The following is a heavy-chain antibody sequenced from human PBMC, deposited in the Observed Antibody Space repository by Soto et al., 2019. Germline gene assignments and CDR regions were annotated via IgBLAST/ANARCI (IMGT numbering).Heavy chain of an antibody. D-gene: IGHD2-15*01. CDR2: MYYSGST. V-gene: IGHV4-39*01. CDR3: ARHLRYCSVCRCYHRELDY. CDR1: GGSISSSSYY. Sequence: QLQLQESGPGLVKPSETLSLTCTVSGGSISSSSYYWGWIRQPPGKGLEWIGSMYYSGSTYYNASLKTRVTISVDTSKNQFSLKLSSVTAADTAVYYCARHLRYCSVCRCYHRELDYWGQGTLVTVSS. J-gene: IGHJ4*02.